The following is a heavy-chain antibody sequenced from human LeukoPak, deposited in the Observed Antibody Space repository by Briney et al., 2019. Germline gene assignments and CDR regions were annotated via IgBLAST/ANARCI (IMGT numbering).Heavy chain of an antibody. D-gene: IGHD1-26*01. CDR2: IIPIFGTA. J-gene: IGHJ4*02. CDR1: GGTFSSYA. V-gene: IGHV1-69*05. CDR3: AREVGSTLKYYFDY. Sequence: SVKVSCKASGGTFSSYAISWVRQAPGQGLEWMGRIIPIFGTANYAQKFQGRVTITTDESASTAYMELSSLRSEDTAVYYCAREVGSTLKYYFDYWGQGTLVTVSS.